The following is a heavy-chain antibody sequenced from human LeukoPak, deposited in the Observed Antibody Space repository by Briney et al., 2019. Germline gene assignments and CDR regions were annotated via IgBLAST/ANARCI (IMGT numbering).Heavy chain of an antibody. J-gene: IGHJ2*01. CDR1: GFTFSSYS. V-gene: IGHV3-21*01. CDR3: AREESYYDSSGLRPRNWYFDL. D-gene: IGHD3-22*01. Sequence: GGSLRLSCAASGFTFSSYSMNWVRQAPGKGLEWVSSISSSSSYIYYADSVKGRFTISRDNAKNSLYLQMNSLRAEDTAVYYCAREESYYDSSGLRPRNWYFDLWGRGTLVTASS. CDR2: ISSSSSYI.